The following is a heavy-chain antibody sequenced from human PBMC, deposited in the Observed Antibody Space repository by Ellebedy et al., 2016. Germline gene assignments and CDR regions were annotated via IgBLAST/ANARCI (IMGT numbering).Heavy chain of an antibody. CDR2: IKSKTDGGAA. D-gene: IGHD5-18*01. J-gene: IGHJ4*02. Sequence: GGSLRLSCAASGFTFSNAWMNWVRQAPGKGLEWVGRIKSKTDGGAADYAAPLKGRFTISRDDSKTTLYLQMNSLKTEDTAVYFCTTVYRYNYDSVWGQGTLVTVSS. V-gene: IGHV3-15*01. CDR3: TTVYRYNYDSV. CDR1: GFTFSNAW.